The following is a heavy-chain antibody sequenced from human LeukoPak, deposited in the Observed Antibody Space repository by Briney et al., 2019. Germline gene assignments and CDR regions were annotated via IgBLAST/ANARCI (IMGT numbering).Heavy chain of an antibody. CDR1: GFTFSSYS. Sequence: GGSLRLSCAASGFTFSSYSMNWVRQAPGKGLEWVSSISSSSSYIYYADSVKGRFTISRDNSNNTLYLQMNSLRAEDTAVYYCAKVGSSWYSDTFDIWGQGTMVTVSS. CDR2: ISSSSSYI. D-gene: IGHD6-13*01. V-gene: IGHV3-21*04. CDR3: AKVGSSWYSDTFDI. J-gene: IGHJ3*02.